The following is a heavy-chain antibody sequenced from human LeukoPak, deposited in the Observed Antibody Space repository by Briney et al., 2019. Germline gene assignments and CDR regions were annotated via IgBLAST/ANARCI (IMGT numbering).Heavy chain of an antibody. D-gene: IGHD6-13*01. J-gene: IGHJ4*02. CDR3: ARAGQQLVYFDY. Sequence: SETLSLTCTVSSGSFSSYYWSWIRQPPGKGLEWIGYIYYSGSADYNPSLKSRVTISIDTSKNQFSLKLSSVTAADTAVYYCARAGQQLVYFDYWGQGTLVTVSS. CDR2: IYYSGSA. CDR1: SGSFSSYY. V-gene: IGHV4-59*01.